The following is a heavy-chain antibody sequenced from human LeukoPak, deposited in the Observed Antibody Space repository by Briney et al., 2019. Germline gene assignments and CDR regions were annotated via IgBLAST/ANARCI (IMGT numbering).Heavy chain of an antibody. CDR2: IKSKTDGGTT. CDR3: TGEGIFEAARGDY. J-gene: IGHJ4*02. D-gene: IGHD6-6*01. V-gene: IGHV3-15*01. CDR1: GFTFSNAW. Sequence: PGGSLRLSCAASGFTFSNAWMSWVRQAPGKGLEWVGRIKSKTDGGTTDYAAPVKGRFTISRDDSKNTLYLQMNSLKTEGTAVYYCTGEGIFEAARGDYWGQGTLVTVSS.